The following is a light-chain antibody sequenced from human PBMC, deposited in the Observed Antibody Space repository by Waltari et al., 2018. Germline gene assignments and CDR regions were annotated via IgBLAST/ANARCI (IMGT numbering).Light chain of an antibody. CDR1: QSLLHSNGYNY. Sequence: EIVMTQSPLSLPVTPGEPASISCRSSQSLLHSNGYNYLDWYLQKPGQSPQLLIYLCSTRASGVPDRCSGSGSGTEFTLKISRVEAEDVGVYFCMQALQTTWTFGQGTKVEIK. CDR2: LCS. V-gene: IGKV2-28*01. CDR3: MQALQTTWT. J-gene: IGKJ1*01.